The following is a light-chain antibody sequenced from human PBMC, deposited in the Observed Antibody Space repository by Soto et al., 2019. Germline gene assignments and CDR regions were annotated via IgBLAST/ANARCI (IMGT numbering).Light chain of an antibody. CDR3: LLSYSGVVV. Sequence: AVVTQEPSLTVSPGGTMILTCGSSTGAVTSGHYPYWFQQKPGQAPRTLIYDTSNKQSWTPARFSGSLLWGKAALTLSGAQPEDEADYYCLLSYSGVVVIGGGTKLTVL. CDR1: TGAVTSGHY. J-gene: IGLJ3*02. CDR2: DTS. V-gene: IGLV7-46*01.